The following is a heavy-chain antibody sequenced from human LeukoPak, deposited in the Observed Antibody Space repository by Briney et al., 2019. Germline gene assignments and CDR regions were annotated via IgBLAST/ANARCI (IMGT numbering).Heavy chain of an antibody. J-gene: IGHJ6*03. V-gene: IGHV3-23*01. CDR2: ISGSGGST. Sequence: GGSLRLSCAASGFTFSNYAMSWVRQAPGRGLEWVSAISGSGGSTNYADSVKGRFTISRDNSKNTLYLQMTSLRAEDTAVYYCAKGGAEYPYYSMDAWGKGTTVTVSS. CDR3: AKGGAEYPYYSMDA. CDR1: GFTFSNYA. D-gene: IGHD2-2*02.